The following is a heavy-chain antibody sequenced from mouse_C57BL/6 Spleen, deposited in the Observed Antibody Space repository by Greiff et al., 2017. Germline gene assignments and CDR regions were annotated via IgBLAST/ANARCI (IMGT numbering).Heavy chain of an antibody. CDR2: FYPGSGSI. J-gene: IGHJ3*01. V-gene: IGHV1-62-2*01. CDR1: GYTFTEYT. CDR3: ASHEYGHYYDYDGAWLAY. D-gene: IGHD2-4*01. Sequence: VQLQQSGAELVKPGASVKLSCKASGYTFTEYTIPWVKQRSGQGLEWIGWFYPGSGSIKYNEKFKDKATLTEDKSSSTVYMELSRLTSEDTAVYFCASHEYGHYYDYDGAWLAYWGQGTLVTVSA.